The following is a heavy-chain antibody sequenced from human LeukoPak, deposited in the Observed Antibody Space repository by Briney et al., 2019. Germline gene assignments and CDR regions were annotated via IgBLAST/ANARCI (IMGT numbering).Heavy chain of an antibody. Sequence: PGGSLRLSCAASGFTFSSYAMHWVRQAPGKGLEWVAVISYDGSNKYYADSVKGRFTISRDNSKNTLYLQMNSLRAEDTAVYYCAKESTEVRWLQFIPDYWGQGTLVTVSS. CDR3: AKESTEVRWLQFIPDY. V-gene: IGHV3-30*04. CDR1: GFTFSSYA. D-gene: IGHD5-24*01. J-gene: IGHJ4*02. CDR2: ISYDGSNK.